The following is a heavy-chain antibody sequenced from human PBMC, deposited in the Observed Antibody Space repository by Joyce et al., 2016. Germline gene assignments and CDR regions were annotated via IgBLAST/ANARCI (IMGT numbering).Heavy chain of an antibody. CDR1: GFTFSAHC. V-gene: IGHV3-74*01. CDR2: ITHDGSGA. D-gene: IGHD2-8*01. J-gene: IGHJ4*02. Sequence: EVQLVESGGCLVQPGGSLRLSCAASGFTFSAHCMHWIRQSPGKGLVLVPRITHDGSGANYADSVQGRFTISRDNAKNTLYLQMDSLRPEDTAVYFCARVLTFFDSWGQGTLVTVSS. CDR3: ARVLTFFDS.